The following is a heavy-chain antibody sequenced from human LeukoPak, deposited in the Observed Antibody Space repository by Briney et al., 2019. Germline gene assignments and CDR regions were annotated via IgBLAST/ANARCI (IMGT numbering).Heavy chain of an antibody. Sequence: ASVKVSCKVSGYTLTELSMHWVRQAPGKGLEWMGGFDPEDGETIYAQKFQGRVTMTEDTSTDTAYMELSSLRSEDTAVYYCATDLRAMVRGVISFPAYYWGQGTLVTVSS. D-gene: IGHD3-10*01. V-gene: IGHV1-24*01. CDR3: ATDLRAMVRGVISFPAYY. CDR1: GYTLTELS. CDR2: FDPEDGET. J-gene: IGHJ4*02.